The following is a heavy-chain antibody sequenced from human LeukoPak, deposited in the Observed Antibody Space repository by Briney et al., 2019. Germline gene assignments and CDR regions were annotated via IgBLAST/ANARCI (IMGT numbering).Heavy chain of an antibody. D-gene: IGHD3-22*01. Sequence: ASVKVSCKASGYTFTGYYMHWVRQAPGQGLEWMGWINPNSGGTNYAQKFQGWVTMTRDTSISTAYMELSRPRSDDTAVYYCAREVDYDSSGYLNYWGQGTLVTVSS. CDR3: AREVDYDSSGYLNY. J-gene: IGHJ4*02. CDR1: GYTFTGYY. V-gene: IGHV1-2*04. CDR2: INPNSGGT.